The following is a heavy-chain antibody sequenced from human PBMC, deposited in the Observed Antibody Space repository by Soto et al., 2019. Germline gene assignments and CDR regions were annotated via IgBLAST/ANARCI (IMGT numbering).Heavy chain of an antibody. D-gene: IGHD1-26*01. V-gene: IGHV4-31*03. CDR2: IYYSGST. CDR1: GGSISSGGYY. J-gene: IGHJ5*02. CDR3: ARVGPSGGSYYWFDP. Sequence: QVQLQESGPGLVKPSQTLSLTCTVSGGSISSGGYYWSWIRQHPGKGLEWIGYIYYSGSTYYNPSLKSRVTISVDTSKNQFSLKLSSVTAADTAVYYCARVGPSGGSYYWFDPWGQGTLVTVSS.